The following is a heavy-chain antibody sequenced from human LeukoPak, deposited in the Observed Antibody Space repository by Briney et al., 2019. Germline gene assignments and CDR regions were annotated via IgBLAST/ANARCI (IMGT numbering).Heavy chain of an antibody. Sequence: SQTLSLTCSVSGGSFTSGGYYWSWIRQPPGKGLEWMGYIYYTGSTHYNPSLKSRISMSVDTSKRQFSLNLMSVTSADTAIYYCARDKVTATGNWFDSWGQGTLVAVSS. V-gene: IGHV4-31*03. CDR1: GGSFTSGGYY. CDR2: IYYTGST. D-gene: IGHD4-17*01. CDR3: ARDKVTATGNWFDS. J-gene: IGHJ5*01.